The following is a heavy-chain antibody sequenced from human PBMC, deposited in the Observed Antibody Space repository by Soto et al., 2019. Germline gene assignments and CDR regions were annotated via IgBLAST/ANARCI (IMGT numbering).Heavy chain of an antibody. CDR3: ARDKSPQTYYYYYMDV. J-gene: IGHJ6*03. Sequence: ASVKVSCKASGYTFTSYGISWVRQAPGQGLEWMGWISAYNGNTNYAQKLQGRVTMTTDTSTSTAYMELRSLRSDDTAVYYCARDKSPQTYYYYYMDVWGKGTTVTVSS. CDR2: ISAYNGNT. V-gene: IGHV1-18*01. CDR1: GYTFTSYG.